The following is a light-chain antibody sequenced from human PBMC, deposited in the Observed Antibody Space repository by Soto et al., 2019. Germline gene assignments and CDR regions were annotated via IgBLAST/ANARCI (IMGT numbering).Light chain of an antibody. CDR1: STDGGGYNF. V-gene: IGLV2-14*01. J-gene: IGLJ1*01. CDR2: EVT. Sequence: QSVLTQPASVSGSLGQSITMSCTGTSTDGGGYNFVSWYQQHPDKAPKLLIYEVTNRPSGVSNRFSGSKSGNTASLTISGLQAEDEADYYCSSYTSTGTPVFGSGTKVTLL. CDR3: SSYTSTGTPV.